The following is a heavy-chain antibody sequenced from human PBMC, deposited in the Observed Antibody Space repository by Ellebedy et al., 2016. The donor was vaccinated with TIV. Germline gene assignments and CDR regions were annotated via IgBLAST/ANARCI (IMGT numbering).Heavy chain of an antibody. CDR2: IYYSGST. Sequence: SETLSLTXTVSGGSISSGGYYWSWIRQHPGKGLEWIGYIYYSGSTYYNPSLKSRVTISVDTSKNQFSLKLSSVTAADTAVYYCARSRRLERRPWRVYYYYYMDVWGKGTTVTVSS. V-gene: IGHV4-31*03. CDR3: ARSRRLERRPWRVYYYYYMDV. J-gene: IGHJ6*03. CDR1: GGSISSGGYY. D-gene: IGHD1-1*01.